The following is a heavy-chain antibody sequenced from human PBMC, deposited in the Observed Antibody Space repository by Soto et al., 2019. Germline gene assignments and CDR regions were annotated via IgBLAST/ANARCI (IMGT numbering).Heavy chain of an antibody. CDR1: GYTFTSYG. V-gene: IGHV1-18*01. J-gene: IGHJ3*02. D-gene: IGHD3-9*01. CDR3: AREAYYYYDILTGYYNLGSDAFDI. CDR2: ISAYNGNT. Sequence: ASVKVSCKASGYTFTSYGISWVRQAPGQGLEWMGWISAYNGNTNYAQKLQGRVTMTTDTSTSTAYMELRSLRSDDTAVYYCAREAYYYYDILTGYYNLGSDAFDIWGQGTTVTVSS.